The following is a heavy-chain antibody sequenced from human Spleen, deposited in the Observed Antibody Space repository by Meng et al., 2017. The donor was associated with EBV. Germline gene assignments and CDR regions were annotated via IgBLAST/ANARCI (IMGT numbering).Heavy chain of an antibody. J-gene: IGHJ4*02. V-gene: IGHV4-4*07. CDR1: GGSISCYF. CDR2: IYTSGST. Sequence: GQLQARAQGLVTPAVTPSVPCPVSGGSISCYFWSWIRHPARKVQEWIRLIYTSGSTNYNPSLKGRVTMSVVTSTNQFSLNLSSLTAADTAVYYCARVLQGGPPSKAFDYWGQGTLVTVSS. D-gene: IGHD3-16*01. CDR3: ARVLQGGPPSKAFDY.